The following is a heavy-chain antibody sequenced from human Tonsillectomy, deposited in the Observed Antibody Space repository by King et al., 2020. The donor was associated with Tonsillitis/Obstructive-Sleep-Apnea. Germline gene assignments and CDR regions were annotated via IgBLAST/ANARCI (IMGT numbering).Heavy chain of an antibody. V-gene: IGHV5-10-1*01. CDR3: ARHRLGVGITNVDY. J-gene: IGHJ4*02. CDR2: IDPSDSYT. Sequence: PLVQSGAEVKKPGESLRISCKSSGDSSTSYWISWVRQMPGKGLECMGSIDPSDSYTNYSPSFQGHVPISAYQSISPAYLQCVSLKASDTAMYYCARHRLGVGITNVDYWGQGTLVTVSS. CDR1: GDSSTSYW. D-gene: IGHD3-3*01.